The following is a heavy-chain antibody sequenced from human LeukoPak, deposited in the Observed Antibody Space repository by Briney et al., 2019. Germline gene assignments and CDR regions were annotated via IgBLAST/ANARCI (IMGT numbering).Heavy chain of an antibody. V-gene: IGHV4-59*01. CDR1: GGSISSYY. J-gene: IGHJ6*02. CDR3: ARGRSSSWYSYYYYGMDV. CDR2: IYYSGTT. D-gene: IGHD6-13*01. Sequence: SETLSLTCTVSGGSISSYYWSWIRQPPGKGLEWIGYIYYSGTTNYNPSLKSRVTISVDTSKNQFSLKLSSVTAADTAVYYCARGRSSSWYSYYYYGMDVWGQGTTVTVSS.